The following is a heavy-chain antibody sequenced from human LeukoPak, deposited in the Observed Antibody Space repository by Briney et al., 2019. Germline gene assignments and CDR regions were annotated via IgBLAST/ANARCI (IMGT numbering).Heavy chain of an antibody. J-gene: IGHJ6*02. CDR3: ATLRDEGYYYYGVDV. CDR1: GYTLTELS. Sequence: ASVKVSCTVSGYTLTELSMHWVRQAPGKGLEWMGGFDPEDGETIYAQKLQGRVTMTEDTSTDTAYMELSSLRSEDTAVYYCATLRDEGYYYYGVDVWGQGTTVTVSS. CDR2: FDPEDGET. D-gene: IGHD4-17*01. V-gene: IGHV1-24*01.